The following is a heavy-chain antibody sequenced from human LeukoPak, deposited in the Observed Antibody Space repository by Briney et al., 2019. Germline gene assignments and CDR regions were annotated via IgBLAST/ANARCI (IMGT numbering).Heavy chain of an antibody. J-gene: IGHJ4*02. V-gene: IGHV1-69*02. CDR3: ASPGTGAGGYFDY. Sequence: ASVKVSCKASGGTFSSYTISWVRQAPGQGLEWMGRIIPILGIANYAQKFQGRVTITADKSTSTAYMELSSLRSEDTAVYYCASPGTGAGGYFDYWGQGTLVTVSS. CDR2: IIPILGIA. D-gene: IGHD3-10*01. CDR1: GGTFSSYT.